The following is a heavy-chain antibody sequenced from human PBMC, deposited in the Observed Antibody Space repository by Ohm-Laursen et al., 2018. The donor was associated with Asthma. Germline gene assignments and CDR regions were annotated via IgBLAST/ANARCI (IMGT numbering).Heavy chain of an antibody. CDR3: ARHPNYYDSSGYYDVELSMDV. CDR2: IYYSGST. J-gene: IGHJ6*02. CDR1: GGSISSSSYY. V-gene: IGHV4-39*01. Sequence: SETLSLTCTVSGGSISSSSYYWGWIRQPPGKGLEWIGSIYYSGSTYYNPSLKSRVTISVDTSKNQFSLKLSSVTAADTAVYYCARHPNYYDSSGYYDVELSMDVWGQGTTVTVSS. D-gene: IGHD3-22*01.